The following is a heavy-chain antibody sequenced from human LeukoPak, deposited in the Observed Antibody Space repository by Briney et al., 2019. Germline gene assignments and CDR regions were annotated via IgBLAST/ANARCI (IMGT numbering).Heavy chain of an antibody. CDR1: GFTFSHHY. Sequence: GGSLRLSCAASGFTFSHHYMSWIRQAPGKGLEWVSSISGSGGSTYYADSVKGRFTISRDTSKNMLFLEMNSLRAEDTAVYYCAQAGVGGTKYFFDFWGQGTLVTVSS. D-gene: IGHD1-26*01. J-gene: IGHJ4*02. CDR3: AQAGVGGTKYFFDF. V-gene: IGHV3-23*01. CDR2: ISGSGGST.